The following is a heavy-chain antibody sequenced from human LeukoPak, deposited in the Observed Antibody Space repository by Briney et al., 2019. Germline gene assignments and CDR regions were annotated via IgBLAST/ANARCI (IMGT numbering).Heavy chain of an antibody. CDR3: ARGRLARIPYFDS. CDR2: VDYSGTI. V-gene: IGHV4-31*03. J-gene: IGHJ4*02. CDR1: GGSISSGSHF. D-gene: IGHD6-19*01. Sequence: PSETLSLTCSVFGGSISSGSHFWSWIRQLPGKGLGWLGYVDYSGTIYYNSSLESRLTLSVDTSNSQFSLDLRSMTAADTAVYYCARGRLARIPYFDSWGQGALVAVSS.